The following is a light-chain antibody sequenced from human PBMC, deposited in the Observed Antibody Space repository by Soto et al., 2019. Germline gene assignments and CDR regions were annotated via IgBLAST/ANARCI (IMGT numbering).Light chain of an antibody. Sequence: DIQMTQSPSTLSASVGDRVTITCRASQSVSSWLAWYQQKPGKAPKLLIYKASSLESGVPSRFSGSGSGTQFTLTISSLQSDDFATYYCQQYNDYSATFGGGTKVEIK. CDR1: QSVSSW. J-gene: IGKJ4*01. CDR2: KAS. V-gene: IGKV1-5*03. CDR3: QQYNDYSAT.